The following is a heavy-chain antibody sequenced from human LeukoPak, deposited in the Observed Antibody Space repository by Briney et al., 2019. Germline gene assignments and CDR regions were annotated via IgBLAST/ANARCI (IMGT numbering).Heavy chain of an antibody. Sequence: PSETQSLTCAVYGGSFSGYYWSWIRQPPGKGLEWIGSIYYSGSTYYNPSLKSRVTISVDTSKNQFSLKLSSVTAADTAVYYCARHWAAAGTYYFDYWGQGTLVTVSS. CDR1: GGSFSGYY. V-gene: IGHV4-34*01. CDR3: ARHWAAAGTYYFDY. J-gene: IGHJ4*02. D-gene: IGHD6-13*01. CDR2: IYYSGST.